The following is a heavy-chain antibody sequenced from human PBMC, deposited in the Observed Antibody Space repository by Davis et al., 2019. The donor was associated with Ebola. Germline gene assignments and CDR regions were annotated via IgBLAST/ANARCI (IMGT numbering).Heavy chain of an antibody. J-gene: IGHJ4*02. CDR3: ARSSYQPDY. D-gene: IGHD2-2*01. V-gene: IGHV3-74*01. CDR1: GFTFRSYW. Sequence: PRGSLRLSCAASGFTFRSYWMSWVRQAPGKGLVWVSRINPDGSFTDYADSVKGRFSISRDSTSNTLYLQMNGLRAEDTAVYYCARSSYQPDYWGQGTLVTVSS. CDR2: INPDGSFT.